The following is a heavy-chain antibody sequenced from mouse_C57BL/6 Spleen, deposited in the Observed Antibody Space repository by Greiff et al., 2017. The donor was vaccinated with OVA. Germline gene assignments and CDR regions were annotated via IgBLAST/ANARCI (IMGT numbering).Heavy chain of an antibody. V-gene: IGHV1-64*01. CDR1: GYTFTSYW. CDR2: IHPNSGSN. Sequence: QVQLQQPGAELVKPGASVKLSCKASGYTFTSYWMHWVKQRPGQGLEWIGMIHPNSGSNNYNEKFKSKATLTVDKSSSTAYMQLSSLTSEDSAVYYCARWATTVVAPYAMDYWGQGTSVTVSS. D-gene: IGHD1-1*01. J-gene: IGHJ4*01. CDR3: ARWATTVVAPYAMDY.